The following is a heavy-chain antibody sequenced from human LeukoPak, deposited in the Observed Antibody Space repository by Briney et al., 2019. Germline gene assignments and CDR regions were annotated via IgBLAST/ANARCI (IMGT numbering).Heavy chain of an antibody. CDR3: ARVSHPYYYDSSGQRGAFDY. Sequence: SETLSLTCTVSGGSISSYYWSWIRQPPGKGLEWIGYIYYSGSTNYNPSLKSRVTISVDTSKTQFSLKLNSVTAADTVVYYCARVSHPYYYDSSGQRGAFDYWGQGTLVTVSS. D-gene: IGHD3-22*01. CDR1: GGSISSYY. J-gene: IGHJ4*02. V-gene: IGHV4-59*01. CDR2: IYYSGST.